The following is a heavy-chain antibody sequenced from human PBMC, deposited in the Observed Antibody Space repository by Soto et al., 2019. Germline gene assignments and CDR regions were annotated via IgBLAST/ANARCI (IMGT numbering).Heavy chain of an antibody. D-gene: IGHD3-10*01. V-gene: IGHV3-53*01. CDR3: ATHPGGGGY. CDR1: GFTVSNNY. J-gene: IGHJ4*02. Sequence: EVQLVESGGGLIQPGGSLRLSCAVSGFTVSNNYMSWVRQAPGKGLEGVSVIYSGGYTAYGDSVKGRFTISRDNSKNKLKLQIKTLWATAPAFFYLATHPGGGGYWGQGTLVTVSS. CDR2: IYSGGYT.